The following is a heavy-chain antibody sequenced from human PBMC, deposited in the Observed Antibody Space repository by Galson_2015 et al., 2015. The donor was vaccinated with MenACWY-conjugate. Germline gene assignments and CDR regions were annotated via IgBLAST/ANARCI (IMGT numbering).Heavy chain of an antibody. J-gene: IGHJ4*02. Sequence: SLRLSCAASGFTFSSVGMSWVRQAPGKGLEWVSSISTTYNTHYADSVKGRVTISRDNSQNTLYLHMNSLRVEETAIYYCAKQLWDGGDSGQGTLVTVSS. CDR3: AKQLWDGGD. D-gene: IGHD2-21*01. V-gene: IGHV3-23*01. CDR2: ISTTYNT. CDR1: GFTFSSVG.